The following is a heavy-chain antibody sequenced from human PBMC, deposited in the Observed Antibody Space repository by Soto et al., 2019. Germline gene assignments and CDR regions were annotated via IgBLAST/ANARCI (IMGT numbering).Heavy chain of an antibody. CDR3: ADIVGDTTGNY. J-gene: IGHJ4*02. CDR2: IYYSGST. D-gene: IGHD1-26*01. V-gene: IGHV4-39*01. CDR1: GGSISSSSYY. Sequence: QLQLQESGPGLVKPSETLSLTCTVSGGSISSSSYYWGWIRQPPGKGLEWIGSIYYSGSTYYNPSLKSRVTISVDTSKNQFSLKLSSVTAADTAVYYCADIVGDTTGNYWGQGTLVTVSS.